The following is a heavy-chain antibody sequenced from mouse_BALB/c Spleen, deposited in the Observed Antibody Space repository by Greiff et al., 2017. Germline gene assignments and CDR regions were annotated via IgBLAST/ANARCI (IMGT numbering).Heavy chain of an antibody. Sequence: QVQLKESGPDLVAPSQSLSITCTVSGFSLTSYGVHWVRQPPGKGLEWLVVIWSDGSTTYNSALKSRLSISKDNSKSQVFLKMNSLQTDDTAMYYCASSITTGRRGYAMDYWGQGTSVTVSS. D-gene: IGHD1-1*01. CDR2: IWSDGST. CDR3: ASSITTGRRGYAMDY. CDR1: GFSLTSYG. V-gene: IGHV2-6-2*01. J-gene: IGHJ4*01.